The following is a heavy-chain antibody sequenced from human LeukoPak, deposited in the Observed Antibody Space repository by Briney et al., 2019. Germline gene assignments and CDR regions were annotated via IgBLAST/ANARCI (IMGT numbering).Heavy chain of an antibody. D-gene: IGHD1-14*01. J-gene: IGHJ4*02. V-gene: IGHV3-30-3*01. CDR1: GFTFSTYA. CDR2: ISYDGSNK. Sequence: GGSLRLSCAASGFTFSTYAMHWVRQVPGKGLEWVAVISYDGSNKYYADSVKGRFTISRDNSKNTLYLQMSSLGGEDTGVYYCARDLESEPGQGPDYWGQGTLVTVSS. CDR3: ARDLESEPGQGPDY.